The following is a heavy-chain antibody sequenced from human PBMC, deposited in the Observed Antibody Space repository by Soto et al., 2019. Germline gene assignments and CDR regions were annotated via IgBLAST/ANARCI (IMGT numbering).Heavy chain of an antibody. J-gene: IGHJ6*03. D-gene: IGHD3-10*01. Sequence: GGSLRLSCTASGFTFGDYAMSWFRQAPGKGLEWVGFIRSKAYGGTTEYAASVKGRFTISRDDSKSIAYLQMNSLKTEDTAVYYCTRDGEIDMVRGDYYMDVWGKGTTVTVSS. CDR3: TRDGEIDMVRGDYYMDV. CDR1: GFTFGDYA. V-gene: IGHV3-49*03. CDR2: IRSKAYGGTT.